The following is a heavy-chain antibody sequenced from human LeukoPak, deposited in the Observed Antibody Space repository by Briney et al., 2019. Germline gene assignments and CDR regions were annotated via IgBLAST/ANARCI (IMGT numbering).Heavy chain of an antibody. CDR1: GFTFSSYW. D-gene: IGHD2-15*01. CDR3: AREVGSGGSLGFDY. V-gene: IGHV3-7*01. J-gene: IGHJ4*02. Sequence: PGGSLRLSCAASGFTFSSYWMSWVRQAPGKGLEWVANIKQDGSEKYYVDSVKGRFTISRDNAKNSLYLQMNSLRAEDTAVYSCAREVGSGGSLGFDYWGQGTLVTVSS. CDR2: IKQDGSEK.